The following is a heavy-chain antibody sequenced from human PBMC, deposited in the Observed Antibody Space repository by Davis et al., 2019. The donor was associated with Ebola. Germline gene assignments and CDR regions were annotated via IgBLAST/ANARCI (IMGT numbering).Heavy chain of an antibody. J-gene: IGHJ2*01. Sequence: PGGSLRLSCAASGFTFSSYAMSWVRQAPGKGLEWVSAISGSGGSAYYADSVKGRFTISRDNSKNTLYLQMNSLRAEDTAVYYCAKRGPIAVADNWYFDLWGRGTLVTVSS. D-gene: IGHD6-19*01. CDR2: ISGSGGSA. CDR1: GFTFSSYA. CDR3: AKRGPIAVADNWYFDL. V-gene: IGHV3-23*01.